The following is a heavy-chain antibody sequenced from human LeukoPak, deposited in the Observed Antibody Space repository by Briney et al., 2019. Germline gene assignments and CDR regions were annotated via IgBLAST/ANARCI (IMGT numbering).Heavy chain of an antibody. CDR1: RDTFTRCA. Sequence: SVKVSCKASRDTFTRCAFSWVRQAPGQGLEWIGGITPIDGTANFGQKFQGRVTITADESTSTAYMELSSLRSEDTAIYYCARDPGAPVRAFDVWGQGTMVTVSS. CDR3: ARDPGAPVRAFDV. J-gene: IGHJ3*01. D-gene: IGHD3-10*01. CDR2: ITPIDGTA. V-gene: IGHV1-69*13.